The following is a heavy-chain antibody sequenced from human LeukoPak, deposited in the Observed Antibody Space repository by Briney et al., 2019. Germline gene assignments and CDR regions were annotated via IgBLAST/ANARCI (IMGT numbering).Heavy chain of an antibody. CDR3: AKQAFGDYLYYFDH. V-gene: IGHV3-30*04. CDR1: GFTFANYV. D-gene: IGHD4-17*01. Sequence: PGGSLRLSCAASGFTFANYVTHWVRQAPGKGLEWVAVTSPDEGLKFYGDSVKGRFTISRDNSKNTLYLQMSGLRVEDTAVYYCAKQAFGDYLYYFDHWGQGTLVTVSS. J-gene: IGHJ4*02. CDR2: TSPDEGLK.